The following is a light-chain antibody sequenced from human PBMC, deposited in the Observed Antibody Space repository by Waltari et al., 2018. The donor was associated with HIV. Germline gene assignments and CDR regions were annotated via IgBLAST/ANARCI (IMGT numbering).Light chain of an antibody. V-gene: IGLV1-40*01. J-gene: IGLJ2*01. CDR2: SNT. CDR3: QSYDSSLSASI. Sequence: QSVLTQPPSVSGAPGQRVTISCTGSSSNIGAHYDVHWYQQLPGTAPKLLIYSNTNRPSGFPDRFSGSKSGTSASLAITGLQPEDEADYYCQSYDSSLSASIFGGGTQLTVL. CDR1: SSNIGAHYD.